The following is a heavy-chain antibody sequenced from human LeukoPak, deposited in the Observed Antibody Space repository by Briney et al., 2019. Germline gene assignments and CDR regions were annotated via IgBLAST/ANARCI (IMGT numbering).Heavy chain of an antibody. D-gene: IGHD2-8*01. CDR3: ARRPNGRGIDV. CDR1: GGSISSSSGYY. J-gene: IGHJ3*01. CDR2: IYYTGST. Sequence: SETLSLTCTVSGGSISSSSGYYWAWIRQPPGKGLEWIGSIYYTGSTYYNPSLKSRISISVDTSKNQFSLRLSSVTAADTAVYYCARRPNGRGIDVWGQGTMVTASS. V-gene: IGHV4-39*01.